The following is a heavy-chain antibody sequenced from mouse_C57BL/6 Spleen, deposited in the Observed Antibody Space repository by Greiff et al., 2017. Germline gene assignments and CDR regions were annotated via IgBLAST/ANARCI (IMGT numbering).Heavy chain of an antibody. CDR1: GFTFSSYA. V-gene: IGHV5-4*01. D-gene: IGHD2-4*01. CDR2: ISDGGSYT. J-gene: IGHJ3*01. Sequence: EVKLVESGGGLVKPGGSLKLSCAASGFTFSSYAMSWVRQTPEKRLEWVATISDGGSYTYYPDNVKGRFTISRDNAKNNQYLQMSHLKSEDTAMYYCARDRIYYDYDGGFAYWGQGTLVTVSA. CDR3: ARDRIYYDYDGGFAY.